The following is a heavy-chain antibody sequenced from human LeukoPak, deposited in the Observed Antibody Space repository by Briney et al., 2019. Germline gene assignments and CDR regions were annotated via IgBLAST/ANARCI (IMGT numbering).Heavy chain of an antibody. CDR2: IYSTGST. Sequence: RSETLSLTCIVSIGPIRPYYWSWIRQPAGRGLEWIGRIYSTGSTNYNPSFKSRVTMSVDTSKNQFSLKVSSVTAADTAVYYCARAAGAYALDVWGQGITVTVSS. D-gene: IGHD7-27*01. V-gene: IGHV4-4*07. CDR3: ARAAGAYALDV. CDR1: IGPIRPYY. J-gene: IGHJ6*02.